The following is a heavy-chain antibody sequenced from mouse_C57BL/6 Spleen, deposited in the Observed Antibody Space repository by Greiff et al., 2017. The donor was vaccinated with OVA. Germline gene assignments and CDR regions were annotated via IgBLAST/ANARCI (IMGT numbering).Heavy chain of an antibody. V-gene: IGHV1-42*01. CDR1: GYSFTGYY. CDR3: AREGYLLDY. D-gene: IGHD5-1*01. CDR2: INPSTGGT. Sequence: VQLQQSGPELVKPGASVKISCKASGYSFTGYYMNWVKQSPEKSLEWIGEINPSTGGTTYNQKFKAKATLTVDKSSSTAYMPLKSLTSEDSAVYYCAREGYLLDYWGQGTTLTVSS. J-gene: IGHJ2*01.